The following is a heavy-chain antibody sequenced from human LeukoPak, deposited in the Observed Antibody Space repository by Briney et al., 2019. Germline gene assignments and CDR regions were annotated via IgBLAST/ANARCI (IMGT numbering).Heavy chain of an antibody. D-gene: IGHD3-10*01. CDR2: IYFSGST. V-gene: IGHV4-59*01. J-gene: IGHJ6*03. CDR3: ARGSVLLSMDV. Sequence: SETLSLTCTVSGVFIGSFYWNWIRQPPGKGLEWIGNIYFSGSTNYNPSLKSRVTISVDASKNQFSLKLNSVTAADTAVYYCARGSVLLSMDVWGKGTTVTISS. CDR1: GVFIGSFY.